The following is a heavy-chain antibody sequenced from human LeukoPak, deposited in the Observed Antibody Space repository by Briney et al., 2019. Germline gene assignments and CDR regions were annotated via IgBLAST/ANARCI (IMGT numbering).Heavy chain of an antibody. CDR1: GFTFSSYA. D-gene: IGHD6-13*01. CDR3: ARDIEAPGIAFDM. V-gene: IGHV3-7*04. J-gene: IGHJ3*02. Sequence: GGSLRLSCAASGFTFSSYAMNWVRQAPGKGLEWVSNIKYDGSEKYYVDSVKGRFTISRDNAKNSVYLQMNSLRAEDTAVYYCARDIEAPGIAFDMWGQGTMLTVSS. CDR2: IKYDGSEK.